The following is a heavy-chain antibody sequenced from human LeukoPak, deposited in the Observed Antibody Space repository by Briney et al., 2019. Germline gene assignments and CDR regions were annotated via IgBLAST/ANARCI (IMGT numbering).Heavy chain of an antibody. CDR1: GFTFGNYC. Sequence: GGSRRLSVAASGFTFGNYCLTWFGQAPGQGLEWVANIKQDGSEKHYVDSVKGRFTISRDNAKNSLYLQMNSLRAEDTAVYYCARDRQIAYWGQGTLVTVSS. V-gene: IGHV3-7*01. J-gene: IGHJ4*02. CDR3: ARDRQIAY. CDR2: IKQDGSEK.